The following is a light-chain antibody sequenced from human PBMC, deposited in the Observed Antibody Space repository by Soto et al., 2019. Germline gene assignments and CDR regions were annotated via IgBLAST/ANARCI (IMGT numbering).Light chain of an antibody. J-gene: IGKJ1*01. Sequence: DIVMTQSPDSLAVSLGERATINCKSNRTLFYPSNNKTYLAWYQQKAGQPPKLLIYWASMRESGVPDRFSGSGSGTDFTLTISSLEPEDFAVYYCQQRSNWPPWTFGQGTKVEIK. CDR3: QQRSNWPPWT. CDR1: RTLFYPSNNKTY. V-gene: IGKV4-1*01. CDR2: WAS.